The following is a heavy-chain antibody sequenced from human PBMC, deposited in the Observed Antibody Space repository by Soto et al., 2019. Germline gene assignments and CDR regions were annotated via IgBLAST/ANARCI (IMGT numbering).Heavy chain of an antibody. D-gene: IGHD2-2*01. V-gene: IGHV5-51*01. J-gene: IGHJ6*02. CDR2: IYPSDSDI. Sequence: KVSCKASGGTFSSYAISWVRQVPGKGLEWMGIIYPSDSDIRYSPSFQGQVTISVDKSTNTTYLQWTSLQASDTAMCYCARQDCSSANCLSSYYYHGLDVWGRGTKVTVSS. CDR1: GGTFSSYA. CDR3: ARQDCSSANCLSSYYYHGLDV.